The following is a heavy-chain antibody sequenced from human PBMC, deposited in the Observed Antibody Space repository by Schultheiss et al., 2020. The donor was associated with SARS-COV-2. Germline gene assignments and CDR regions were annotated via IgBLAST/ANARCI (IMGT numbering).Heavy chain of an antibody. Sequence: GSLRLSCKGSGYSFTSYWIGWVRQMPGKGLEWMGIIYPGDSDTRYSPSFQGQVTISADNSITTAYLQWSSLKASDTAMYYCARTMVRGVRYGMDVWGQGTTVTVSS. J-gene: IGHJ6*02. D-gene: IGHD3-10*01. CDR3: ARTMVRGVRYGMDV. CDR2: IYPGDSDT. CDR1: GYSFTSYW. V-gene: IGHV5-51*01.